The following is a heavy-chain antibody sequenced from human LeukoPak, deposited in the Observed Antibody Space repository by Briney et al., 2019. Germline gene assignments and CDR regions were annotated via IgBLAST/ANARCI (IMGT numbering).Heavy chain of an antibody. D-gene: IGHD5-12*01. CDR1: GFTFSNDC. J-gene: IGHJ4*02. CDR3: AGTCGYVGYYFDY. V-gene: IGHV3-48*02. CDR2: ISSSSRTL. Sequence: PGGSLRLSCAASGFTFSNDCMNSVRQAPGKGLEWISYISSSSRTLYYADSVNGRFTVSRDNAENSLYLQMNSLRDEDTAVYYCAGTCGYVGYYFDYGGQGTLVTVSS.